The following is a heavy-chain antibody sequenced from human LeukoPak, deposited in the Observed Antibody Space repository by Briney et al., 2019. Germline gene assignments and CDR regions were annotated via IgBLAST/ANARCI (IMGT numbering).Heavy chain of an antibody. V-gene: IGHV4-61*02. Sequence: PSETLSLTCTVSGGSISSGSYYWSWIRQPAGKGLEWIGRIYTSGSTNYNPSLKSRVTISVDTSKNQFSLKLSSVTAADTAVYYCARGGGATLYWGQGTLVTVSS. D-gene: IGHD1-26*01. CDR2: IYTSGST. CDR3: ARGGGATLY. CDR1: GGSISSGSYY. J-gene: IGHJ4*02.